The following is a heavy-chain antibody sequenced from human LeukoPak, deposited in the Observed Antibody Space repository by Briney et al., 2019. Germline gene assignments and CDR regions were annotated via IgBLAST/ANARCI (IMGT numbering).Heavy chain of an antibody. CDR2: VYHTGST. V-gene: IGHV4-59*01. CDR3: ARAGDWNDVVDF. D-gene: IGHD1-1*01. J-gene: IGHJ4*02. CDR1: GGSISSYY. Sequence: SETLSLTCTVSGGSISSYYWSWIRQPPGKGLEWIGYVYHTGSTNYNPSLKSRVTISIDTSKNQFSLKLNSVTAADTAVYYCARAGDWNDVVDFWGQGTLVTVSS.